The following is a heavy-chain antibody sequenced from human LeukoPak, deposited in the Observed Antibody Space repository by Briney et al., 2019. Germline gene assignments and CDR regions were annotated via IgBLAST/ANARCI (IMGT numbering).Heavy chain of an antibody. V-gene: IGHV4-4*02. CDR1: GDSINNSNW. D-gene: IGHD5-24*01. J-gene: IGHJ4*02. CDR2: IYYNGNT. CDR3: ATRDGYNFGY. Sequence: PSGTLSLTCAISGDSINNSNWWSWARQPPGKGLEWIGEIYYNGNTNYNPSLRSRLTISVDKSKNQFSLKLTSVTAADTAVYYCATRDGYNFGYWGQGTLVTVSS.